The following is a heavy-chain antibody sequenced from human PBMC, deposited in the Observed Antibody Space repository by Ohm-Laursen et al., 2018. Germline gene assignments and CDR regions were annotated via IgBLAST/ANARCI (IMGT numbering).Heavy chain of an antibody. V-gene: IGHV3-11*01. D-gene: IGHD1-20*01. CDR1: EFTFSDYS. CDR2: ISSSNSTI. CDR3: ARDGITGIDY. J-gene: IGHJ4*02. Sequence: SLRLSCAASEFTFSDYSMTWIRQAPGKGLEWVSYISSSNSTIYYADSVKGRFTISRDNAKNSLYLQMNNLRAEDTAVYYCARDGITGIDYWGQGTLVTVSS.